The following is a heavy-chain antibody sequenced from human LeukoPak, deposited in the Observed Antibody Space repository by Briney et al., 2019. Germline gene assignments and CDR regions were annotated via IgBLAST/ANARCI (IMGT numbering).Heavy chain of an antibody. CDR2: INTRSSYI. CDR3: ARDGDRYYFDY. Sequence: GGSLRLSCAASGFTISSNYMSCVRQAPGKGLEWVSSINTRSSYIFYADSVKGRFTISRDNAKNSLYLQMNSLRAEDTALYYCARDGDRYYFDYWGQGALVTVSS. D-gene: IGHD7-27*01. CDR1: GFTISSNY. V-gene: IGHV3-21*01. J-gene: IGHJ4*02.